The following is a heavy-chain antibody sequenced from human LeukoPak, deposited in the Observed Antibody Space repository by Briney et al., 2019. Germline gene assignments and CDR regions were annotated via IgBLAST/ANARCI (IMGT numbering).Heavy chain of an antibody. CDR2: MNPHSGNT. Sequence: ASVKVSCKASGYTFTSYDIYWVRQATGQGLEWMGWMNPHSGNTVYSQKFQGRVTMTTNTSITTGYMELSSLTSEDTAVYWCTRAESVVSGYDSGYYFDNWGQGTLVTVSS. J-gene: IGHJ4*02. CDR3: TRAESVVSGYDSGYYFDN. D-gene: IGHD5-12*01. CDR1: GYTFTSYD. V-gene: IGHV1-8*01.